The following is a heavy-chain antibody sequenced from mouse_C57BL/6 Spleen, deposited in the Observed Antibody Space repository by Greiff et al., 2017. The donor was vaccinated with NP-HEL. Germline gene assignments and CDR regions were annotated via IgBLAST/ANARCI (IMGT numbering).Heavy chain of an antibody. V-gene: IGHV1-80*01. CDR1: GYAFSSYW. D-gene: IGHD3-3*01. J-gene: IGHJ4*01. Sequence: VQLHQSGAELVKPGASVKISCKASGYAFSSYWMNWVKQRPGKGLEWIGQIYPGDGDTNYNGKFKGKATLTADKSSSTAYRQRSSLTSEDSAVYFCARGGGLRVGDYWGQGTSVTVSS. CDR3: ARGGGLRVGDY. CDR2: IYPGDGDT.